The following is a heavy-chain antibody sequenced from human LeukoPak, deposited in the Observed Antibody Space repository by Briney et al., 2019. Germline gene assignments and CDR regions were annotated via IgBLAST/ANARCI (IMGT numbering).Heavy chain of an antibody. J-gene: IGHJ4*02. CDR3: ARLGIITAAGSNDY. V-gene: IGHV3-7*03. CDR1: GFTFSSYW. Sequence: GGSLRLSCAASGFTFSSYWMSWVRQAPGKGLEWVANIKQDGSEKYYVDSVKGRFTISRDNSKSTLYLQMNSLGAEDTAVYYCARLGIITAAGSNDYWGQGTLVTVSS. CDR2: IKQDGSEK. D-gene: IGHD6-13*01.